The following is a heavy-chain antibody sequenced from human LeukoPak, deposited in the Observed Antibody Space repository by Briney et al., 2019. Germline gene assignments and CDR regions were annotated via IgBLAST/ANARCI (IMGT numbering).Heavy chain of an antibody. CDR1: GGSVSSGDYY. CDR2: IFYSGST. CDR3: ARHPTALVSYGFDP. J-gene: IGHJ5*02. V-gene: IGHV4-30-4*01. D-gene: IGHD5-18*01. Sequence: PSETLSLTCTVSGGSVSSGDYYWSWIRQPPGQGLEWIGYIFYSGSTSYNPSLKSRVTISVDTSKNQFSLNLSSVTAADTAVYYCARHPTALVSYGFDPWGQGTLVTVSS.